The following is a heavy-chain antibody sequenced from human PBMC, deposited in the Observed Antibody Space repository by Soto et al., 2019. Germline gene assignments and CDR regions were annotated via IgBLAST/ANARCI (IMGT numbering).Heavy chain of an antibody. V-gene: IGHV1-46*01. Sequence: ASVKVSCKASGYTFTSYYMHWVRQAPGQGLEWMGIINPSGGSTSYAQTFQGRVTMTRDTSTSTVYMELSSLRSEDTAVYYCARGGGSYSPTTPYYYYGMDVWGQGTTVTVSS. CDR3: ARGGGSYSPTTPYYYYGMDV. J-gene: IGHJ6*02. CDR1: GYTFTSYY. D-gene: IGHD1-26*01. CDR2: INPSGGST.